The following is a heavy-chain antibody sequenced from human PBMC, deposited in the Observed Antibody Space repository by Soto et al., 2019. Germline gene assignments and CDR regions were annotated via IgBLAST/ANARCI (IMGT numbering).Heavy chain of an antibody. CDR2: ISSSSSYI. J-gene: IGHJ6*03. CDR1: GFTFSSYS. D-gene: IGHD6-6*01. V-gene: IGHV3-21*01. CDR3: ARDGSSSSGYYYYYMDV. Sequence: EVQLVESGGGLVKPGGSLRLSCAASGFTFSSYSMNWVRQAPGKGLEWVSSISSSSSYIYYADSVKGRFTISRDNAKNSLYLQINSLRAEDTAVYYCARDGSSSSGYYYYYMDVWGKGTPVNVSS.